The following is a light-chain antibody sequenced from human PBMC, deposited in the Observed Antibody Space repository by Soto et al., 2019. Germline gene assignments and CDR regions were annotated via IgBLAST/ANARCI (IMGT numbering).Light chain of an antibody. CDR3: GTWDTSLSAGV. CDR1: SSNIGKNY. Sequence: QAVVTQPPSVSAAPGQKVTISCSGSSSNIGKNYVSWYQQFPGTAPKLLIYDNDRRPSGIPDRFSGSKSGTSATLVITGLQTGDEADYYCGTWDTSLSAGVFGTGTKVTVL. CDR2: DND. J-gene: IGLJ1*01. V-gene: IGLV1-51*01.